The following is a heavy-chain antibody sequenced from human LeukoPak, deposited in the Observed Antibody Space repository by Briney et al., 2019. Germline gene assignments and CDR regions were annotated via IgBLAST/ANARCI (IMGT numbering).Heavy chain of an antibody. Sequence: SETLSLTCTVSGGSISSYYWSWIRQPPGKGLEWIGYIYYSGSTNYNPSLKSRVTISVDTSKNQFSLKLSSVTAADTAVYYCARPNYDILTGYYGPPDHWGQGTLVTVSS. CDR3: ARPNYDILTGYYGPPDH. D-gene: IGHD3-9*01. CDR2: IYYSGST. V-gene: IGHV4-59*08. CDR1: GGSISSYY. J-gene: IGHJ5*02.